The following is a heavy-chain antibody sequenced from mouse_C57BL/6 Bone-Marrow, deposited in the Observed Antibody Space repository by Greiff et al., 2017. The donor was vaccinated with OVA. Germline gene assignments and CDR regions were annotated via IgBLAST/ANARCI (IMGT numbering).Heavy chain of an antibody. Sequence: VKLMESGAELVKPGASVKISCKASGYTFTDYYINWVKQRPGQGLEWIGKIGPGRGSTYYNEKFKGKATLTADKSSSTAYMQLSSLTSEDSAVYFCAPIYYGNLYYFDYWGQGTTLTVSS. CDR1: GYTFTDYY. D-gene: IGHD2-1*01. CDR3: APIYYGNLYYFDY. V-gene: IGHV1-77*01. J-gene: IGHJ2*01. CDR2: IGPGRGST.